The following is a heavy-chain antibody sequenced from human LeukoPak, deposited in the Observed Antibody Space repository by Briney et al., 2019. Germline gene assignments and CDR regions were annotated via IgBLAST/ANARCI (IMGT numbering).Heavy chain of an antibody. CDR3: ARVDYGDYGFDY. CDR1: GLSVSTNC. D-gene: IGHD4-17*01. J-gene: IGHJ4*02. V-gene: IGHV3-66*01. Sequence: GGSLILSCTASGLSVSTNCMSWVRQAPGKGLEWVSVIYSGGSTYYADSVKGRFTISRDNSKNTLYLQMNSLRAEDTAVYYCARVDYGDYGFDYWGQGTLVTVSS. CDR2: IYSGGST.